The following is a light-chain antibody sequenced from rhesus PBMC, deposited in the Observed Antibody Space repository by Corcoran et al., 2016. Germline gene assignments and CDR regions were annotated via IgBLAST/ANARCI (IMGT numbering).Light chain of an antibody. CDR1: QGISSY. V-gene: IGKV1-28*02. J-gene: IGKJ4*01. CDR3: LQHKSYPLT. Sequence: DIQMTQSPSSLSASVGDTVTITCRASQGISSYLNWFQQKPGKAPKLLIYAASSLERGVPSRFSGSGSGSDHTLTLSSLQPEDFAVYYCLQHKSYPLTFGGGTKVELK. CDR2: AAS.